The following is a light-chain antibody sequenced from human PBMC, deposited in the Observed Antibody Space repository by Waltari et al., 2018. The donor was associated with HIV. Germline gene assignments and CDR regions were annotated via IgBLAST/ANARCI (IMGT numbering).Light chain of an antibody. J-gene: IGLJ3*02. CDR2: EDN. V-gene: IGLV6-57*02. CDR1: SGRLASNY. CDR3: QSFDGITAV. Sequence: NLMLTQPHSVSESPGKTVTISCTGSSGRLASNYVQWYQQRPGSAPTTVIFEDNQGSSGVPDRVSGSIDSSSNSASLTISRLKTEDEADYYCQSFDGITAVFGGGTKLTVL.